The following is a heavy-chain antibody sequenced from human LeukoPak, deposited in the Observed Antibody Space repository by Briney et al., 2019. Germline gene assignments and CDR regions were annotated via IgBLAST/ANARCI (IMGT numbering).Heavy chain of an antibody. V-gene: IGHV4-39*07. CDR3: ASDGTTYGSGSYDY. D-gene: IGHD3-10*01. CDR2: ISYSGST. J-gene: IGHJ4*02. CDR1: GGSISSSSYY. Sequence: PSETQSLTCTVSGGSISSSSYYWGWLRQPPGKGLEWIGSISYSGSTYYNPSLKSRVTISVDTSKNQFSLKLSSVTAADTAVYYCASDGTTYGSGSYDYWGQGTLVTVSS.